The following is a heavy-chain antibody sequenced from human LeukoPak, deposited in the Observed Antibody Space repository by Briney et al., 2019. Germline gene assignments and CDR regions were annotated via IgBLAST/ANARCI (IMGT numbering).Heavy chain of an antibody. CDR3: ACRYCASSNCDNIAFDI. CDR2: INPNNGGS. D-gene: IGHD2-2*01. V-gene: IGHV1-2*02. J-gene: IGHJ3*02. CDR1: GYTFTAYY. Sequence: ASVKLSYKASGYTFTAYYIHWVRHAPGQGLEWMEWINPNNGGSNHAQKFQGRVTLNTDTSITTASMELDRLSSDDTAVYYCACRYCASSNCDNIAFDIWGRGTMVTVSS.